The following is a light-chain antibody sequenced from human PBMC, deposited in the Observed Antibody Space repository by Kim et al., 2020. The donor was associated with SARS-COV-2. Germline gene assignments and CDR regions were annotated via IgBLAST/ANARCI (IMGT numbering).Light chain of an antibody. CDR3: KQYDACPIT. J-gene: IGKJ5*01. V-gene: IGKV3D-15*01. Sequence: ERVMTQSPATLSVSPGERVTLSCRASQSVSSNIGWYQQKPGQAPRLLIYGASSRATGIPARFSGSGSGTEFTLTISSLQSEDFVIYYCKQYDACPITFGQGTRLEIK. CDR1: QSVSSN. CDR2: GAS.